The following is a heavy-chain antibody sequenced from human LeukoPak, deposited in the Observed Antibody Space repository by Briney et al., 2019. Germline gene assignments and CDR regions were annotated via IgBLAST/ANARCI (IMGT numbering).Heavy chain of an antibody. V-gene: IGHV3-23*01. CDR3: ARDRGKRVETSMVGFP. CDR1: GFTFSSYA. Sequence: GGSLRLSCAASGFTFSSYAMSWVRQAPGKGLEWVSAISGSGGSTYYADSVKGRFTISRDNSKNTLYLQMNNLRAEDTAVYYCARDRGKRVETSMVGFPWGQGTLVTVSS. CDR2: ISGSGGST. J-gene: IGHJ5*02. D-gene: IGHD5-18*01.